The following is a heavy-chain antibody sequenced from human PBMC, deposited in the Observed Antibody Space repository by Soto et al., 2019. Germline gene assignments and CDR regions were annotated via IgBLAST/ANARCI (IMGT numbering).Heavy chain of an antibody. CDR1: GYTFSSYS. V-gene: IGHV3-48*04. Sequence: EVQLVESGGGLILPGGSLRLSCAASGYTFSSYSMNWVRQAPGKGLEWVSDISSSSTNMYYADSVKGRFTISRDNAKNSLYLQMNSLRAEETAVYYCARGDGGYYGMDVWGQGTTVTVSS. J-gene: IGHJ6*02. D-gene: IGHD3-16*01. CDR2: ISSSSTNM. CDR3: ARGDGGYYGMDV.